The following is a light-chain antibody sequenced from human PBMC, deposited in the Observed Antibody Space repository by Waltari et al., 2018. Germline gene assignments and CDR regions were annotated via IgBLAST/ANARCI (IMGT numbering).Light chain of an antibody. Sequence: QPALTQPASVSGSPGQSITISCPGSTSDIGGYVSVSWYQQHPGKAPKLIIYDVTKRPSGISSRFSGSKSGNTASLTISGLQAEDEADYYCSSYTTNKTPVIGGGTKVTVL. V-gene: IGLV2-14*03. J-gene: IGLJ2*01. CDR2: DVT. CDR1: TSDIGGYVS. CDR3: SSYTTNKTPV.